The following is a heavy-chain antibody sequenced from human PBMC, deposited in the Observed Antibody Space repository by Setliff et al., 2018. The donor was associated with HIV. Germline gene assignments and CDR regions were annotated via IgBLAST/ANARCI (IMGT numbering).Heavy chain of an antibody. Sequence: RASVKVSCKASGYSFTDYYMHWVQQAPGRGLEWMGRVDPGDGKTIYAHKFQGRVTKTADTSTDTAYMDLSSLRSEDTAVYYCATLTRGYTSGSFDYWGQGTLVTVSS. CDR2: VDPGDGKT. D-gene: IGHD5-18*01. CDR1: GYSFTDYY. CDR3: ATLTRGYTSGSFDY. V-gene: IGHV1-69-2*01. J-gene: IGHJ4*02.